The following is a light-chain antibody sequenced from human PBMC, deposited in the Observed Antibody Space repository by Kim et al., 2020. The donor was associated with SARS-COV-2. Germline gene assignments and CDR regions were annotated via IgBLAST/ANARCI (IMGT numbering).Light chain of an antibody. CDR3: QQGYSTPYA. J-gene: IGKJ2*01. V-gene: IGKV1-39*01. CDR2: AAS. CDR1: QNISSY. Sequence: SGSVGDRVTITCRASQNISSYLSWYQQKPGRAPKRLIYAASSLQSGVPSRFSGSGSGTDFTLTISSLQPEDFAAYYCQQGYSTPYAFGQGTKLEI.